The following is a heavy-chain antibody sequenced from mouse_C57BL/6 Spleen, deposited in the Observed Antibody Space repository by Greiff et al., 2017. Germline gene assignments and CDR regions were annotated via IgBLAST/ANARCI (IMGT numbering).Heavy chain of an antibody. CDR3: ARPYGNYDYAMDY. CDR2: INPNNGGT. Sequence: VQLQQSGPELVKPGASVKIPCKASGYTFTDYNMDWVKQSHGKSLEWIGDINPNNGGTIYNQKFKGKATLTVDKSSSTAYMELRSLTSEDTSVYYCARPYGNYDYAMDYWGQGTSVTVSS. J-gene: IGHJ4*01. V-gene: IGHV1-18*01. CDR1: GYTFTDYN. D-gene: IGHD2-10*02.